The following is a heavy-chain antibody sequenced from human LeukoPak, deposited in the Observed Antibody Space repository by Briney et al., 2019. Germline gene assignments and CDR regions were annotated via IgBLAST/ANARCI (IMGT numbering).Heavy chain of an antibody. Sequence: SETLSLTCTVSGGSISSYYWSWIRQHPGKGLEWIGYIYYSGSIYYNPSLKSRVIISVDTSKNQFSLKLSSVTAADTAVYYCASKGGSYQLRSGGMDVWGQGTTVIVSS. V-gene: IGHV4-59*06. CDR1: GGSISSYY. CDR2: IYYSGSI. D-gene: IGHD2-2*01. CDR3: ASKGGSYQLRSGGMDV. J-gene: IGHJ6*02.